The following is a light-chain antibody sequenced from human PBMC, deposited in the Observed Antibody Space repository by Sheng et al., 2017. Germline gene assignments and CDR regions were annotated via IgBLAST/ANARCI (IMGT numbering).Light chain of an antibody. Sequence: DIQMTQSPSSLSASIGDRVTITCQASQDIKNFLSWYQQKPGKAPNVLIYDASNLETGVSSRFSGSGSGTDFTFTISSLQPEDIATYYCQQSDSLPPTFGQGRRLEIK. CDR2: DAS. CDR3: QQSDSLPPT. CDR1: QDIKNF. J-gene: IGKJ5*01. V-gene: IGKV1-33*01.